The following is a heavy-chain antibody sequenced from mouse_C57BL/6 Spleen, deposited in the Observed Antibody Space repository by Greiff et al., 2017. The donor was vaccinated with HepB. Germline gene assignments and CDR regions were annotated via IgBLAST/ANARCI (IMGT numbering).Heavy chain of an antibody. V-gene: IGHV1-64*01. CDR3: ARSVYDYDASWFAY. Sequence: VQLQQPGAELVKPGASVKLSCKASGYTFTSYWMHWVKQRPGQGLEWIGMIHPNSGSTNYNEKFKSKATLTVDKSSSTAYMQLSSLTSEDSAVYYCARSVYDYDASWFAYWGQGTLVTVSA. J-gene: IGHJ3*01. CDR2: IHPNSGST. CDR1: GYTFTSYW. D-gene: IGHD2-4*01.